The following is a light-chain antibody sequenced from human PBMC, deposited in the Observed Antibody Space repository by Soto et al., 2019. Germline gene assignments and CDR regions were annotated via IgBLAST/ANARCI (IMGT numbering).Light chain of an antibody. CDR2: GVS. J-gene: IGKJ1*01. Sequence: ELVMTQSPDTLSVSPGERATLLCRASQSVRNNLAWYQQKPGQAPRLLIYGVSTRATGVPARFSGSGSGTDFTLTISSLQPEDFAVYYCHQYDNWWTVGQGTKVDSK. CDR1: QSVRNN. CDR3: HQYDNWWT. V-gene: IGKV3-15*01.